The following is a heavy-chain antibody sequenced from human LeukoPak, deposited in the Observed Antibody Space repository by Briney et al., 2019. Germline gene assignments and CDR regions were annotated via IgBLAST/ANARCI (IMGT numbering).Heavy chain of an antibody. J-gene: IGHJ3*02. V-gene: IGHV4-61*02. CDR3: AKDSVRGFVVVTANAFDI. CDR1: GGSISSGSYY. Sequence: NPPQTLSLTCTVSGGSISSGSYYWSWIRQPAGKGLEWIGRIYTSGSTNYNPSLKSRVTISVDTSKNQFSLKLSSVTAADTAVYYCAKDSVRGFVVVTANAFDIWGQGTMVTVSS. D-gene: IGHD2-21*02. CDR2: IYTSGST.